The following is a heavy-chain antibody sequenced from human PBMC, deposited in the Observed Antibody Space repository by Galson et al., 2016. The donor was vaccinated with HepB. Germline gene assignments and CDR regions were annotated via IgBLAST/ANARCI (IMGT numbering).Heavy chain of an antibody. D-gene: IGHD1-1*01. CDR1: GLTFSRFW. V-gene: IGHV3-7*04. CDR2: INQDGSEK. J-gene: IGHJ4*02. Sequence: LRLSCAASGLTFSRFWMTWVRQAPGKGLEWVANINQDGSEKHYLDSVRGRFTIPRDNAKNSLYLQMNSLRAEDTAVYFCARAYQYTLDYWGQGTLVTVSS. CDR3: ARAYQYTLDY.